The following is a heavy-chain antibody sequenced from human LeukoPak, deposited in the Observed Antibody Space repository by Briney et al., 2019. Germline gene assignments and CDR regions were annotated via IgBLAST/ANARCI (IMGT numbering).Heavy chain of an antibody. CDR2: ISSSSSTI. D-gene: IGHD3-3*01. V-gene: IGHV3-48*01. J-gene: IGHJ4*02. CDR3: AKLRFLEWLLIDY. CDR1: GFTFSSYS. Sequence: GGSLRLSCAASGFTFSSYSMNWVRQAPGKGLEWVSYISSSSSTIYYADSVKGRFTISRDNSKNTLYLQMNSLRAEDTAVYYCAKLRFLEWLLIDYWGQGTLVTVSS.